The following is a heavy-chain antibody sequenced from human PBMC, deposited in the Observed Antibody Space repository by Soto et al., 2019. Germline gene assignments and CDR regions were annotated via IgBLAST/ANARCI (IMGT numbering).Heavy chain of an antibody. CDR1: GFTFSSYS. CDR2: ISSSSGTI. Sequence: GGSLRLSCAASGFTFSSYSMNWVRQAPGKGLEWVSYISSSSGTIYYADSVKGRFTISRDNAKNSLYLQMNSLRAEDTAVYFCARDYYDSSGYYALFDYWGQGTLVTVSS. D-gene: IGHD3-22*01. V-gene: IGHV3-48*01. J-gene: IGHJ4*02. CDR3: ARDYYDSSGYYALFDY.